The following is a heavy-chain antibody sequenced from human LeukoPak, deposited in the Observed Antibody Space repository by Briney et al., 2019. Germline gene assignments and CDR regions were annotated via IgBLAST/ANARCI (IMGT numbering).Heavy chain of an antibody. D-gene: IGHD2-21*02. CDR1: GFTFSSYE. V-gene: IGHV3-48*03. J-gene: IGHJ5*02. Sequence: PGGSLRLSCAASGFTFSSYEMNWVRQAPGKGLEWVSFISSGGSSMYYVDSVKGRFTISRDNAKNSLYLQMNSLRAEDTAVYYCAKDQLAYCGGDCYSAPWGQGTLVTVSS. CDR2: ISSGGSSM. CDR3: AKDQLAYCGGDCYSAP.